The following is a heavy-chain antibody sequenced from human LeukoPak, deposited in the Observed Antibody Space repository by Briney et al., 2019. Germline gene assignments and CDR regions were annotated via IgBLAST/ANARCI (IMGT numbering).Heavy chain of an antibody. CDR1: GFTFSSYG. J-gene: IGHJ6*03. CDR3: ATRALWFGEDYYYYYMDV. V-gene: IGHV3-23*01. Sequence: GGSLRLSCAASGFTFSSYGMSWVRQAPGKGLEWVSAISGSGGSTYYADSVKGRFTISRDNSKNTLYLQMNSLRAEDTAVYYCATRALWFGEDYYYYYMDVWGKGTTVTISS. CDR2: ISGSGGST. D-gene: IGHD3-10*01.